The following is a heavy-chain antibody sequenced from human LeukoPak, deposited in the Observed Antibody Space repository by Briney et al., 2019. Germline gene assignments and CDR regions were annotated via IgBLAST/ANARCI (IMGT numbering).Heavy chain of an antibody. CDR3: AREGYVTGGYGWFYP. CDR1: GFTFSSDS. J-gene: IGHJ5*02. CDR2: ISYDGSNK. D-gene: IGHD3-10*02. Sequence: GGSLRLSCAASGFTFSSDSMHWVRQAPGKGLEWVAVISYDGSNKYYADSVKGRFTISRDNSKNTLYLQMNSLRAEGTAVYYCAREGYVTGGYGWFYPWGQGNLVTVSS. V-gene: IGHV3-30-3*01.